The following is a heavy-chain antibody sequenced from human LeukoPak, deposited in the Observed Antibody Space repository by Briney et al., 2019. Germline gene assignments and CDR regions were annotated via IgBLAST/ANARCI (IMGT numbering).Heavy chain of an antibody. CDR3: VRDNFGVDY. V-gene: IGHV3-74*03. CDR1: GFTFSRYW. J-gene: IGHJ4*02. Sequence: GGXLRLSCAASGFTFSRYWMQWVRQAPGKGLVWVSHINSDGSSTTYADSVKGRFTTSRDNAKNTLYLQMNGLRDEDTAVYYCVRDNFGVDYWGQGTLVTVSS. D-gene: IGHD3-16*01. CDR2: INSDGSST.